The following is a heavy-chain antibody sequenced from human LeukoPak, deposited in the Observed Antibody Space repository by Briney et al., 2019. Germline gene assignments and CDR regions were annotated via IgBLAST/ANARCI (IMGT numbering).Heavy chain of an antibody. CDR3: ATSSGAPGNM. V-gene: IGHV3-7*01. CDR2: INQDGSVI. J-gene: IGHJ4*02. Sequence: PGGSLRLSCAVSGVYWMSWVRQAPGKGLEWVADINQDGSVIYYVDSVKGRFSICRDNAKNSLYLQMNSLRAEDTGVYYCATSSGAPGNMWGQGTLVTVSS. D-gene: IGHD2-8*02. CDR1: GVYW.